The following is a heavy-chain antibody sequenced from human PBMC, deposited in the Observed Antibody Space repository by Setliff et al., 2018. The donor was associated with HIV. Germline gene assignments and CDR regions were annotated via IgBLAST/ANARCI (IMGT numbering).Heavy chain of an antibody. J-gene: IGHJ6*02. CDR2: IIPIFGTA. CDR3: ARDRGYGERRGGRDYYYGMDV. V-gene: IGHV1-69*13. D-gene: IGHD4-17*01. CDR1: GGTFSNHA. Sequence: SVKVSCKASGGTFSNHAISWVRQSPGQGLEWMGGIIPIFGTANYAQKFQGRVTITADESTSTAYMELSSLSSEDTAMYYCARDRGYGERRGGRDYYYGMDVWGQGTTVTVSS.